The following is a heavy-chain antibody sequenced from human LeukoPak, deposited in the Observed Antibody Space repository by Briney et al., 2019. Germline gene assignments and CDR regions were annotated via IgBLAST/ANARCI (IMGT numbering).Heavy chain of an antibody. CDR1: GGSISSGSYY. D-gene: IGHD7-27*01. CDR2: IYTSGST. J-gene: IGHJ4*02. V-gene: IGHV4-61*02. CDR3: AREGWGESRLYYFDY. Sequence: PSETLSLTCTVSGGSISSGSYYWSWIRQPAGKGLEWIGRIYTSGSTNYNPSLKSRVTISVDTSKNQFSLKLSSVTAADTAVYYCAREGWGESRLYYFDYWGQGTLVTVSS.